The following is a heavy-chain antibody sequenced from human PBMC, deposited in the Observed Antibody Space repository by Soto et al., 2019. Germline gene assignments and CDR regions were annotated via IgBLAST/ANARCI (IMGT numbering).Heavy chain of an antibody. CDR1: GSTLTGYY. V-gene: IGHV1-2*02. CDR3: ERELPIYIVGATTLDY. D-gene: IGHD1-26*01. Sequence: ASVKASCKASGSTLTGYYMHWVRPAPGQGLQWMVSSNPNSGGKNHEQKLQCRATRTRDTSISTAYMEIRRLRSKDTAVDYRERELPIYIVGATTLDYCGQGTLATV. J-gene: IGHJ4*02. CDR2: SNPNSGGK.